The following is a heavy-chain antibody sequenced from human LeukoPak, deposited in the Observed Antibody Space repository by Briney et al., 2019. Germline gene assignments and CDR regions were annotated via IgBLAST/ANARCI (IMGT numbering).Heavy chain of an antibody. D-gene: IGHD3-22*01. CDR3: ASGTYYYDSSGYYYPAY. CDR2: IYYSGST. J-gene: IGHJ4*02. CDR1: GGSISSYY. V-gene: IGHV4-59*01. Sequence: SETLSLTCTVSGGSISSYYWSWIRQPPGKGLEWIGYIYYSGSTNYNPSLKRRVTVSVDTSKNQFSLKLSSVTAADTAVHYCASGTYYYDSSGYYYPAYWGQGTLVTVSS.